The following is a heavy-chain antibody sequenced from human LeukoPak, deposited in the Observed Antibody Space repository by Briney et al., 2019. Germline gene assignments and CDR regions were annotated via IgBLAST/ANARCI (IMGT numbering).Heavy chain of an antibody. CDR2: ISASNGYT. D-gene: IGHD4-23*01. J-gene: IGHJ5*02. CDR3: ARGNSASEIYHYLNWFDP. V-gene: IGHV1-18*04. Sequence: DSVKVSCKASGYTFTSNGVTWVRQAPGQGLEWMGWISASNGYTNYAQKFQDRVTLTTDTSTSPAYMEPRSLRSDDTAVYYCARGNSASEIYHYLNWFDPWGQGTLVTVSS. CDR1: GYTFTSNG.